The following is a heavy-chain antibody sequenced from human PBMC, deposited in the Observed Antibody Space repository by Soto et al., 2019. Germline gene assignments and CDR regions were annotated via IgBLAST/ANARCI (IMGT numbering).Heavy chain of an antibody. CDR2: IIPIFGTA. CDR3: ARVCRDHSSGYYDWYFDL. D-gene: IGHD3-22*01. Sequence: QVQLVQSGAEVKKPGSSVKVSCKASGGTFSSYAISWVRQAPGQGLEWMGGIIPIFGTANYAQKFQGRVTISGDESTRSSYMELCSLRSEDTAVYYCARVCRDHSSGYYDWYFDLWCRGTLVTVSS. CDR1: GGTFSSYA. V-gene: IGHV1-69*01. J-gene: IGHJ2*01.